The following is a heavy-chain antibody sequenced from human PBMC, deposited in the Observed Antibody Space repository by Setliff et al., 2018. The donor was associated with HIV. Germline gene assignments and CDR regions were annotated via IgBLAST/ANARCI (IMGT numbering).Heavy chain of an antibody. V-gene: IGHV4-4*02. J-gene: IGHJ4*02. D-gene: IGHD3-10*01. Sequence: PSETLSLTCAVSGGSISSSNWWSWVRQPPGKGLEWIGEIYHSGSTNYNPSLKSRVTISVDTSKNQFSLKLSSVTAADTAVYYCARLVRGVSHFFDYWGQGTLVTVSS. CDR1: GGSISSSNW. CDR3: ARLVRGVSHFFDY. CDR2: IYHSGST.